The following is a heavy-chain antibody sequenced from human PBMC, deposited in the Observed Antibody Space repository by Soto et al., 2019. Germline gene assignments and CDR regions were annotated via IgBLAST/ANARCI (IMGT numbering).Heavy chain of an antibody. Sequence: SETLSLTCTVSGGSISSYYWSWILQPPWKGLEWIGYIYYSGSTNYNPSLKSRVTISVDTSKNQFSLKLSSVTAADTAVYYCASCSGYSSGWYYFDYWGQGTLVTVSS. CDR2: IYYSGST. D-gene: IGHD6-19*01. CDR3: ASCSGYSSGWYYFDY. V-gene: IGHV4-59*08. J-gene: IGHJ4*02. CDR1: GGSISSYY.